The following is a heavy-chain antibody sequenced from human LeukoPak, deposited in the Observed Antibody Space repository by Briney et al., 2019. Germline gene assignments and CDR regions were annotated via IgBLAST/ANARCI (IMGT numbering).Heavy chain of an antibody. D-gene: IGHD2-2*01. J-gene: IGHJ4*02. V-gene: IGHV1-3*01. Sequence: ASVKVSCKASGYTFTSYAMHWVRQAPGQRLEWMGWINAGNGNTKYSQKFQGRVTITRDTSTSTAYMELRSLRSDDTAVYYCARDAIQVYCSSASCYGDYFDYWGQGTLVTVSS. CDR1: GYTFTSYA. CDR2: INAGNGNT. CDR3: ARDAIQVYCSSASCYGDYFDY.